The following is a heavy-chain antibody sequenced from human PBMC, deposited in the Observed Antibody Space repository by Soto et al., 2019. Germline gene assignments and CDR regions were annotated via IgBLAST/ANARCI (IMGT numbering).Heavy chain of an antibody. D-gene: IGHD3-22*01. CDR3: ARDYYDSSGYYGEVFDY. CDR1: GYTFTSYA. Sequence: ASVKVSCKASGYTFTSYAMHWVRQAPGQRLEWMGWINAGNGNTKYSQKFQGRVTITRDTSASTAYMELSSLRSEDTAVYYCARDYYDSSGYYGEVFDYWGQGTLVTVSS. V-gene: IGHV1-3*01. J-gene: IGHJ4*02. CDR2: INAGNGNT.